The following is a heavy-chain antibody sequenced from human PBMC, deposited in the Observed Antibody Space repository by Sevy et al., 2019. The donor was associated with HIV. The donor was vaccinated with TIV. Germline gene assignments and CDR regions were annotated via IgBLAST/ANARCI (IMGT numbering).Heavy chain of an antibody. CDR1: GFSFGTHA. CDR3: LLTSSVDNSKNTLILHMNALRAEEKDVYYCAKDVPDQWWYDYFWSGSPCFDY. V-gene: IGHV3-23*01. J-gene: IGHJ4*02. CDR2: MSGRGGST. Sequence: GGSLRLSCAASGFSFGTHAMSWVRQAPGKGLEWVSGMSGRGGSTGYADSVKGRFTISRDNSKNTLFLQMNTLRADDETSMKVLLTSSVDNSKNTLILHMNALRAEEKDVYYCAKDVPDQWWYDYFWSGSPCFDYWGRGILVTVSS. D-gene: IGHD3-10*01.